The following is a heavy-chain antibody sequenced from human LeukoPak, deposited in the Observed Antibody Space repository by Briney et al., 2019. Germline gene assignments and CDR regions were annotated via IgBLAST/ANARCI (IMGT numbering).Heavy chain of an antibody. Sequence: SETLSLTCTVSGASISSYYWSWIRQSPGKGLEWIGHIYYSGNTNYNPSLKSRVIISVDTSKNQFSLNLNSVTAADTALYYCASVTVSGSGWLLDYWGQGSLVTVSS. V-gene: IGHV4-59*01. J-gene: IGHJ4*02. CDR2: IYYSGNT. CDR1: GASISSYY. D-gene: IGHD6-19*01. CDR3: ASVTVSGSGWLLDY.